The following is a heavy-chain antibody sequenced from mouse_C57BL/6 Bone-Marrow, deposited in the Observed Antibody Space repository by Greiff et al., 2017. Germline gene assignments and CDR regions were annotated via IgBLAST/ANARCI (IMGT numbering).Heavy chain of an antibody. CDR1: GYTFTSYW. V-gene: IGHV1-55*01. D-gene: IGHD1-1*01. CDR3: ARCGTTVVATRYFDY. J-gene: IGHJ2*01. Sequence: QVQLQQPGAELVKPGASVKMSCKASGYTFTSYWITWVKQRPGQGLEWIGDIYPGSGSTNYNEKFKSKATLTVDTSSSTAYMQLSSLTSEDSAVYYCARCGTTVVATRYFDYWGQGTTLTVSS. CDR2: IYPGSGST.